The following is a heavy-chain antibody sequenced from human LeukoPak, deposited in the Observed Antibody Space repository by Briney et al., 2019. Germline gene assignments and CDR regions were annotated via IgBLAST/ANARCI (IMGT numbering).Heavy chain of an antibody. CDR3: AREGSSWYPMDY. J-gene: IGHJ4*02. Sequence: GGSLRLSCAASGFTFSSYSMNWVRQAPGKGLEWVSSISSSSSYIYYADSVKGRFTISRDNAKNSLYLQMNSLRAEDTAVYYCAREGSSWYPMDYWGQGTLVTVSS. CDR2: ISSSSSYI. V-gene: IGHV3-21*01. CDR1: GFTFSSYS. D-gene: IGHD6-13*01.